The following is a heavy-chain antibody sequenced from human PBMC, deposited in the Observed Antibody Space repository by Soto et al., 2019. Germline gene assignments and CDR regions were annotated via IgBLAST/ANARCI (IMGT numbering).Heavy chain of an antibody. CDR2: IYNSGST. CDR1: GGSISSGGYY. CDR3: ARDPAW. J-gene: IGHJ3*01. Sequence: QVQLQQSGPGLVKPSETLSLTCTVSGGSISSGGYYWSWIRQHPGKGLEWIGYIYNSGSTYYNASLKSRVTISAATSRNQFSLQMNSVTAADTAVYYCARDPAWWGQGTMVTVSS. V-gene: IGHV4-31*03. D-gene: IGHD2-2*01.